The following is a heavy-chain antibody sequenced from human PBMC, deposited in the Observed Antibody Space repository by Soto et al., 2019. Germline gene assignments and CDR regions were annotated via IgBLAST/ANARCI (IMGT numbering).Heavy chain of an antibody. CDR2: INAGNGNT. D-gene: IGHD5-18*01. CDR1: GYTFTSYA. Sequence: ASVKVSCKASGYTFTSYAMHWVRQAPGQRLEWMGWINAGNGNTKYSQKFQGRVTITRDTSASTAYMELSSLRSEDTAVYYCARSYVDTAMVTDYYYYGMDVWGQGTTVTV. V-gene: IGHV1-3*01. CDR3: ARSYVDTAMVTDYYYYGMDV. J-gene: IGHJ6*01.